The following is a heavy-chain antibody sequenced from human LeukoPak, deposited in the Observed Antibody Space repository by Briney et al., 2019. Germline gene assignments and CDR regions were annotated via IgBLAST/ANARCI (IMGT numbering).Heavy chain of an antibody. V-gene: IGHV2-70*04. CDR2: IDWDDDK. CDR1: GFSLSTSGMR. Sequence: SGPTLVNPTQTLTLTYTFSGFSLSTSGMRVSWIRQPPGKALEWLARIDWDDDKFYSTSLKTRLTISKDTSKNQVVLTMTNMDPVDTATYYCARMEPTYYYDSSGIHFDYWGQGTLVTVSS. CDR3: ARMEPTYYYDSSGIHFDY. J-gene: IGHJ4*02. D-gene: IGHD3-22*01.